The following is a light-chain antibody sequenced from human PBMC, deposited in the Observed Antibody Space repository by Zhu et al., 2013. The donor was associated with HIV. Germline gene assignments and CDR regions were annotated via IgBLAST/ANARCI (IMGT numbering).Light chain of an antibody. CDR3: QQYGSSPLT. J-gene: IGKJ4*01. CDR1: QSVSSSY. CDR2: CI. Sequence: EIVLTQSPGTLSLSPGERVTLSCRASQSVSSSYLAWYQQKPGQAPRLPHLWCIQRRATGTPRQVQWQVGLGQTSLSPSADWSLKYFAVYYCQQYGSSPLTFGRGT. V-gene: IGKV3-20*01.